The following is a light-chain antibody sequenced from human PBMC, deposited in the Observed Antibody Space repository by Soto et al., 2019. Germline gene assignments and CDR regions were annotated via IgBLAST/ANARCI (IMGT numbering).Light chain of an antibody. V-gene: IGLV2-14*01. J-gene: IGLJ1*01. Sequence: QSVLTQPASVSGSPGQSITISCTGSSSDVGDYKYVSWYQQHPGKAPKPMIYEVSNRPSGVSHRFSGSKSGDTAPLTISGLQAEDEADYYCSSYTSNKNVFGTGTKVTVL. CDR1: SSDVGDYKY. CDR2: EVS. CDR3: SSYTSNKNV.